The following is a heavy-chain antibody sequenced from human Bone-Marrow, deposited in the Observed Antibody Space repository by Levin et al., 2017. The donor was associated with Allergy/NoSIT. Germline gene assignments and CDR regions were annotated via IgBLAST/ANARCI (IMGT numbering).Heavy chain of an antibody. V-gene: IGHV3-33*01. CDR2: IWNDGTDT. D-gene: IGHD3-10*01. CDR1: GFNFDRFG. CDR3: ARGGMNMGALYGMDV. J-gene: IGHJ6*02. Sequence: GGSLRLSCAASGFNFDRFGIHWVRQAPGKGLEWVALIWNDGTDTYYADSVKGRFTISRDNSKNTVSLLMNSLRAGDTAVYYCARGGMNMGALYGMDVWGQGTTVTVS.